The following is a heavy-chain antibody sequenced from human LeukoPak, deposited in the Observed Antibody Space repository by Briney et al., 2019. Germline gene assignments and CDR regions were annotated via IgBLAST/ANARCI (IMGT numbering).Heavy chain of an antibody. CDR3: ARGLRPHCSSTSCYDYYMDV. CDR1: GYTFTSYD. V-gene: IGHV1-8*03. Sequence: ASVKVSCKASGYTFTSYDINWVRQATGQGLKWMGWMNPNSGNTGYAQKFQGRVTITRNTSISTAYMELSSLRSEDTAVYYCARGLRPHCSSTSCYDYYMDVWGKGTTVTVSS. J-gene: IGHJ6*03. D-gene: IGHD2-2*01. CDR2: MNPNSGNT.